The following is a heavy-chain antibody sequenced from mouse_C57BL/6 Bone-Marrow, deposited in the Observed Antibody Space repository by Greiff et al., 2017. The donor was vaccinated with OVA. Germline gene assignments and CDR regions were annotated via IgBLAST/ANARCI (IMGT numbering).Heavy chain of an antibody. CDR3: ARKGKLFFDY. CDR1: GFSLTSYG. J-gene: IGHJ2*01. V-gene: IGHV2-2*01. Sequence: VQLQESGPGLVQPSQSLSITCTVSGFSLTSYGVHWVRQSPGKGLEWLGVIWSGGSTDYNAAFLSRLSISKDNSKSQVFFKMNSLQADDTARYYCARKGKLFFDYWGQGTTLTVSS. CDR2: IWSGGST.